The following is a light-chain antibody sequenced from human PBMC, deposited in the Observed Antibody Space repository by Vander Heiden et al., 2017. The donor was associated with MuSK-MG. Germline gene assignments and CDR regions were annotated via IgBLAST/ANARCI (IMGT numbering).Light chain of an antibody. J-gene: IGKJ1*01. V-gene: IGKV1-39*01. CDR2: ATS. CDR1: QSITYH. Sequence: DIQMTQSPSSLSTSVGDRVTITCRASQSITYHLNWYQQKPGKAPRLLIYATSNFQSGVPARFSGSRSGTDFTLTISSLQPEDFATYYCQQSYSIPGTFGQWTSVEI. CDR3: QQSYSIPGT.